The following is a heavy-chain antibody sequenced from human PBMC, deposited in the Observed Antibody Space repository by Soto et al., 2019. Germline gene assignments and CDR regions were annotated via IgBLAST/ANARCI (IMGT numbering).Heavy chain of an antibody. J-gene: IGHJ4*02. CDR2: ISSSSSTI. CDR3: ARSGLVDYIWGSYRYNHFDY. D-gene: IGHD3-16*02. Sequence: GESLKISCAASGFTFSSYSMNWVRQAPGKGLEWVSYISSSSSTIYYADSVKGRFTISRDNAKNSLYLQMNSLRAEDTAVYYCARSGLVDYIWGSYRYNHFDYWGQGTLVTVSS. V-gene: IGHV3-48*01. CDR1: GFTFSSYS.